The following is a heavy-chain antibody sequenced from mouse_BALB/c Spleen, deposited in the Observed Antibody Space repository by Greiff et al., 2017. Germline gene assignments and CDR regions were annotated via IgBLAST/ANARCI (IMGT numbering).Heavy chain of an antibody. CDR2: IYPGGGYT. CDR1: GYTFTNYW. CDR3: AEVRRYYAMDY. D-gene: IGHD2-14*01. J-gene: IGHJ4*01. V-gene: IGHV1-63*02. Sequence: QVQLQQSGPELVKPGASVKISCKASGYTFTNYWLGWVKQRPGHGLEWIGDIYPGGGYTNYNEKFKGKATLTADTSSSTAYMQLSSLTSEDSAVYFCAEVRRYYAMDYWGQGTSVTVSS.